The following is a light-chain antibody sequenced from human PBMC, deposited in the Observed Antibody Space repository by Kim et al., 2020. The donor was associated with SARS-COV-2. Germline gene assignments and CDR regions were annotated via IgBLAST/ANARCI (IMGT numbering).Light chain of an antibody. V-gene: IGLV1-40*01. J-gene: IGLJ3*02. CDR3: QSYDSSLSGSV. Sequence: QRVTISCTGGSSNIGAGYDVPWYQQLPGTAPKLLIYGNSNRPSGVPDRFSGSKSGTSASLAITGLQAEDEADYYCQSYDSSLSGSVFGGGTQLTVL. CDR1: SSNIGAGYD. CDR2: GNS.